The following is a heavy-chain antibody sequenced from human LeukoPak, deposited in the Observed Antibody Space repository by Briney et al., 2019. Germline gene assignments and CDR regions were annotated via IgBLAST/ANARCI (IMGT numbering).Heavy chain of an antibody. V-gene: IGHV4-34*01. J-gene: IGHJ4*02. CDR3: ARRVMIVIKASDFDY. CDR2: INHSGST. D-gene: IGHD3-22*01. CDR1: GGSFSGYY. Sequence: SSETLSLTCAVYGGSFSGYYWSWIRQPPGKGLEWIGEINHSGSTNYNPSLKSRVTISVDTSKNQFSLKLSSVTAADTAVYYCARRVMIVIKASDFDYWGQGTLVTVSS.